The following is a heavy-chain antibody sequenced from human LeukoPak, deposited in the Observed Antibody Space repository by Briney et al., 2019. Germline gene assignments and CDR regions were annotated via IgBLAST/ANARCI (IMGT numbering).Heavy chain of an antibody. D-gene: IGHD2/OR15-2a*01. CDR2: IVPILGFT. CDR1: GGTFSNDA. V-gene: IGHV1-69*04. CDR3: AREIGGGPYYFDY. J-gene: IGHJ4*02. Sequence: ASVKVSCKASGGTFSNDAITWVRQAPGQGLEWMGRIVPILGFTNYPQRFEGKVTLTADKSTATAYMELSSLSSEDTAVYYCAREIGGGPYYFDYWGQGTLVTVSS.